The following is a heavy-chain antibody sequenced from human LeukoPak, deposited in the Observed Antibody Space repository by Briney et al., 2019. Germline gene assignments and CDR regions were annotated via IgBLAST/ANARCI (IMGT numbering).Heavy chain of an antibody. V-gene: IGHV4-59*01. Sequence: PSETLSLTCTVSGGSISSYYWSWIRQPPGKGLEWIGYIYYSGSTNYNPSLKSRVTISVDTSKNQFSLKLSSVTAADTAAYYCARDDPVAGRFDPWGQGTLVTVSS. D-gene: IGHD6-19*01. CDR3: ARDDPVAGRFDP. J-gene: IGHJ5*02. CDR2: IYYSGST. CDR1: GGSISSYY.